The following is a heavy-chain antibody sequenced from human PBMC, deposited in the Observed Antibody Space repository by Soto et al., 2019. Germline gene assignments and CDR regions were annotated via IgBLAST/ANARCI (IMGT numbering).Heavy chain of an antibody. V-gene: IGHV3-48*01. Sequence: GGSLRLSCAASGFTFSSYSMNWVRQAPGKGLEWVSYISSSSSTIYYADSVKGRFTISRDNAKNTLYLQMNSLRAEDTAVYYCATLGYCSGGSCYPTGPNDYWGQGTLVTVSS. CDR1: GFTFSSYS. J-gene: IGHJ4*02. CDR2: ISSSSSTI. CDR3: ATLGYCSGGSCYPTGPNDY. D-gene: IGHD2-15*01.